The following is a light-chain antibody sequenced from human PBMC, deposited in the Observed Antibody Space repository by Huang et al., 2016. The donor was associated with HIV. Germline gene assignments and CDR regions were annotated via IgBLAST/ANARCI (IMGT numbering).Light chain of an antibody. CDR2: KAS. CDR3: QQYSSYPRM. Sequence: DIQMTQSPSTLSASVGDRVTITCRASQSIGSWLAWYQQKPGKDPKFLNYKASSLESGVPSRFSGSGSGTEFTLTISSLQPDDFATYYCQQYSSYPRMFGQGTKVEIK. CDR1: QSIGSW. V-gene: IGKV1-5*03. J-gene: IGKJ1*01.